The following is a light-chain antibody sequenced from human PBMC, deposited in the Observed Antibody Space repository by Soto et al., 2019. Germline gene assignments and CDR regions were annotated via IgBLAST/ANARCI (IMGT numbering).Light chain of an antibody. Sequence: QSVLTQPPSASGSLGQSVTISCTGTSSDFGGYNYVSWHQQHPGKAPKVMIYEVTKRPPGVPDRFSGSKSGNTASLTVSGLQAEDEADYYCSSFAGGGNPVLLGGGTKLTVL. CDR2: EVT. V-gene: IGLV2-8*01. J-gene: IGLJ2*01. CDR3: SSFAGGGNPVL. CDR1: SSDFGGYNY.